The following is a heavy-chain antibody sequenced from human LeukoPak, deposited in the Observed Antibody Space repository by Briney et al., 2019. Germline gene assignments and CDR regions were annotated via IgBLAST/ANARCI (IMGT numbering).Heavy chain of an antibody. V-gene: IGHV1-24*01. CDR2: FDPEDGET. CDR3: ATQNVLRYFDGYFDY. Sequence: GASVKVSCKVSGYTLTELSMHWVRQAPGEGLEWMGGFDPEDGETIYAQKFQGRVTMTEDTSTDTAYMELSSLRSEDTAVYYCATQNVLRYFDGYFDYWGQGTLVTVSS. CDR1: GYTLTELS. J-gene: IGHJ4*02. D-gene: IGHD3-9*01.